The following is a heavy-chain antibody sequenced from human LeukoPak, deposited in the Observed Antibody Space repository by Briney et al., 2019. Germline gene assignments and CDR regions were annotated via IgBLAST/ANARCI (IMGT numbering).Heavy chain of an antibody. CDR2: ISSSSSYI. Sequence: PGGSLRLSCAASGFTVSSNYMSWVRQAPGKGLEWVSSISSSSSYIYYADSVKGRFTISRDNAKNSLYLQMNSLRAEDTAVYYCARDYYLGNDDDAFDIWGQGTMVTVSS. J-gene: IGHJ3*02. CDR1: GFTVSSNY. D-gene: IGHD3-22*01. CDR3: ARDYYLGNDDDAFDI. V-gene: IGHV3-21*01.